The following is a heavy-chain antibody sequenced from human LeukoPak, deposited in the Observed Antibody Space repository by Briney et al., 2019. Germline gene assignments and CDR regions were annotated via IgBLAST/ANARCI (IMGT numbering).Heavy chain of an antibody. CDR2: IRYDESDK. D-gene: IGHD6-13*01. J-gene: IGHJ4*02. CDR1: GFTFSTYG. CDR3: AKDGYSSSSDY. Sequence: PGGSLRLSCAASGFTFSTYGMNWVRQAPGKGLEWVTFIRYDESDKYYADSVKGRFTISRDNSKNTLYLQMNSLRDDDTAVYYCAKDGYSSSSDYWGQGTLVTVSS. V-gene: IGHV3-30*02.